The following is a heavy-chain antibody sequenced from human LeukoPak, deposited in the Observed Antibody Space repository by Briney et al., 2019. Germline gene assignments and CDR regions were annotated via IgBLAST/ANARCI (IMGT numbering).Heavy chain of an antibody. J-gene: IGHJ6*02. CDR2: IYYSGST. CDR3: AREPRDSYDSYYYYGMDV. V-gene: IGHV4-59*01. CDR1: GGSISSYY. D-gene: IGHD5-18*01. Sequence: SETLSLTCTVSGGSISSYYWSWIRQPPGKGLEWIGYIYYSGSTNYNPSLKSRVTISVDTSKNQFSLKLSSVTAADTAVYYCAREPRDSYDSYYYYGMDVWGQGTTVTVSS.